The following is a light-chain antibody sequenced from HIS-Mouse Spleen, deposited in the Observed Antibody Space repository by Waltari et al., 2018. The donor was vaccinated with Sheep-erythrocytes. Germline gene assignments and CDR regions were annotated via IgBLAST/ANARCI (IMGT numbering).Light chain of an antibody. Sequence: QSALTQPRSVSGSPGQSVTISCTGTSSDVGSYNLVSWYQQHPGKAPKLMIYEGSKRPSGVSNRFSGSKSGNTASLTISGLQAEDEADYSCCSYAGSSTPWVFGGGTKLTVL. V-gene: IGLV2-23*01. CDR2: EGS. J-gene: IGLJ3*02. CDR1: SSDVGSYNL. CDR3: CSYAGSSTPWV.